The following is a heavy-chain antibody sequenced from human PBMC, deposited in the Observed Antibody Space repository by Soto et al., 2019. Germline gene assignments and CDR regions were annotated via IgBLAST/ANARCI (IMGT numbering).Heavy chain of an antibody. CDR3: ASATV. V-gene: IGHV3-7*05. CDR2: IKVDGSEK. Sequence: EVQLVESGGGLVQPGGSLRLSCAAYGFTFSDYWMSWVRQAPGKGLEWVANIKVDGSEKNYVDSVKGRFTISRDNAKNSVYLQMDSLRAEDTAVYYCASATVRGQGTLVTVSS. CDR1: GFTFSDYW. D-gene: IGHD1-26*01. J-gene: IGHJ1*01.